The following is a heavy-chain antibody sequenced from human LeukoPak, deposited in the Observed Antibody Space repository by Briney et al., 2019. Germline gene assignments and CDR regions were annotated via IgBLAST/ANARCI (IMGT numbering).Heavy chain of an antibody. V-gene: IGHV3-23*01. D-gene: IGHD3-10*01. Sequence: GGSLRLSCAASGFTFSSSAMSWVRQVPGKGLEWVSGISASGGSTYYADSVKGRFTISRDNSKNTLYLQMNSLRAEDTAVYYCAKDRGMGFWSMDVWGQGTTVTVSS. CDR2: ISASGGST. J-gene: IGHJ6*02. CDR1: GFTFSSSA. CDR3: AKDRGMGFWSMDV.